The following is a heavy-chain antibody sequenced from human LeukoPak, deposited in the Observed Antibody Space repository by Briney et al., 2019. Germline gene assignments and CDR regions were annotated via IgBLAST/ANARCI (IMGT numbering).Heavy chain of an antibody. CDR3: ARGDHWNWFDP. D-gene: IGHD1-1*01. J-gene: IGHJ5*02. CDR2: IYTSGST. CDR1: GGSISSASYY. Sequence: SETLSLTCTVSGGSISSASYYWSWIRQPAGKGLEWIGRIYTSGSTNYNPSLKSRVTISVDTSKNQFSLKLSSVTAADTAVYYCARGDHWNWFDPWGQGTLVTVSS. V-gene: IGHV4-61*02.